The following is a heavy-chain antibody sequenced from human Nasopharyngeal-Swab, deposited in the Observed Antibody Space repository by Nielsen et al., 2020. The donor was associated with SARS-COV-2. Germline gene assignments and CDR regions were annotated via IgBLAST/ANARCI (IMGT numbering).Heavy chain of an antibody. CDR1: GFTLSDYY. V-gene: IGHV3-11*01. J-gene: IGHJ6*02. D-gene: IGHD6-13*01. CDR3: AREQGYQVLLDYYYHGLDV. Sequence: GRSLTLSCAASGFTLSDYYMAWLRQAPGRVLEWVSSIITSGRRTTHADSVKGRFTISRDNANNLLFLHMSRLRGEDTAVDYCAREQGYQVLLDYYYHGLDVWGHGTAVTVSS. CDR2: IITSGRRT.